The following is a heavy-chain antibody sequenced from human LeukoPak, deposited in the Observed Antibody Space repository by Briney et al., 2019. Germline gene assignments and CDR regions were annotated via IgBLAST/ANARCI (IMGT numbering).Heavy chain of an antibody. J-gene: IGHJ6*03. CDR1: GFTFSDYA. Sequence: GGSLRLSCAASGFASGFTFSDYAVSWVRQAPGRGPEWVASVNGRGATTYYADSVRGRFTISRDNSKNTVYLQMISLGADDTAVYFCAKAPATGEGYYFYYMDVWGKGTTVTVSS. D-gene: IGHD7-27*01. V-gene: IGHV3-23*01. CDR2: VNGRGATT. CDR3: AKAPATGEGYYFYYMDV.